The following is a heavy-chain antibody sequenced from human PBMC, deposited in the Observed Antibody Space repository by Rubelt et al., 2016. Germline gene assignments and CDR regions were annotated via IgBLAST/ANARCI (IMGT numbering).Heavy chain of an antibody. CDR2: INAGNGNT. Sequence: QVQLVQSGAEVKKPGASVQVSCKASGYTFTSYAMHWVRQAPGQRLEWMGWINAGNGNTKYSQKFQGRVTITRDTSASTAYMEMSSLRAEGTAVYYCARDQGYYDMLTGYLSGMDVWGQGTTVTVSS. J-gene: IGHJ6*02. CDR3: ARDQGYYDMLTGYLSGMDV. CDR1: GYTFTSYA. D-gene: IGHD3-9*01. V-gene: IGHV1-3*01.